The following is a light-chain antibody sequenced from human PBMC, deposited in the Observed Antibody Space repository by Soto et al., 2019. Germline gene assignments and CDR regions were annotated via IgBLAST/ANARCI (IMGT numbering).Light chain of an antibody. CDR1: SSTFGAGSD. CDR2: VNY. V-gene: IGLV1-40*01. CDR3: QSFTISLSGYV. Sequence: QSVLTQPPSVSGAPGQRVTISCTGSSSTFGAGSDVHWYQQLPGRAPKLLFCVNYNRPSGIPDRCSGAEARASASLTITVLQGADEADHYCQSFTISLSGYVFGTGTKVTV. J-gene: IGLJ1*01.